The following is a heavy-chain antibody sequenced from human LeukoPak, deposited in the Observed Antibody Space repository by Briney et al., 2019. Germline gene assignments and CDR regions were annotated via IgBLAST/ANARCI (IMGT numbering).Heavy chain of an antibody. J-gene: IGHJ3*02. Sequence: SETLSLTCTVSGGSISSYYWSWIRQPPGKGLEWIGYIYYSGSTNYNPSLKSRVTISADTSKNQFSLKLSSVTAADTAVYYCARGYYYDSSGYYYADAFDIWGQGTMVTVSS. CDR3: ARGYYYDSSGYYYADAFDI. CDR2: IYYSGST. V-gene: IGHV4-59*01. D-gene: IGHD3-22*01. CDR1: GGSISSYY.